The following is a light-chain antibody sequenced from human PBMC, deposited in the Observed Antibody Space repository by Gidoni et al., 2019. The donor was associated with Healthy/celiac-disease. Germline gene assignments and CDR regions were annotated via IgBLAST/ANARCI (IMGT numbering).Light chain of an antibody. V-gene: IGLV2-14*03. CDR3: SSYTSSSTRV. Sequence: KLMIYDVSNRPSGVSNRFSGSKSGNTASLTISGLQAEDEADYSCSSYTSSSTRVFGGGTKLTVL. CDR2: DVS. J-gene: IGLJ3*02.